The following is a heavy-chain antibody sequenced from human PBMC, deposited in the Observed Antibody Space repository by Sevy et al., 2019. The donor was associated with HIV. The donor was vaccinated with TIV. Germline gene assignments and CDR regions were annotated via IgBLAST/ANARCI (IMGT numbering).Heavy chain of an antibody. V-gene: IGHV3-21*01. CDR1: GFSFNSYD. Sequence: GGSLRLSCAASGFSFNSYDMNWVRQAPGKGLEWVSSISSVSTIIYYGDSVRGRFSISRDNAMKSLYLQMNNLRVEDTAVYYCARVVGYVSGNHYKYYSDLDVWGQRTTVTVSS. J-gene: IGHJ6*02. CDR2: ISSVSTII. CDR3: ARVVGYVSGNHYKYYSDLDV. D-gene: IGHD3-10*01.